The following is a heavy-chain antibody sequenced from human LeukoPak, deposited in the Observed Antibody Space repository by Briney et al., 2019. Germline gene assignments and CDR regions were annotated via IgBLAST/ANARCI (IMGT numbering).Heavy chain of an antibody. D-gene: IGHD2-21*02. V-gene: IGHV4-34*01. Sequence: SETLSLTCAVYGGSFSGYYWSWIRQPPGKGLEWIGEINHSGSTNYNPSLKSRVTISVDTSKNQFSLKLSSVTAADTAVFYCARIPCGGDCYPPYYYYYNMDVWGKGTTVTVSS. CDR2: INHSGST. J-gene: IGHJ6*03. CDR1: GGSFSGYY. CDR3: ARIPCGGDCYPPYYYYYNMDV.